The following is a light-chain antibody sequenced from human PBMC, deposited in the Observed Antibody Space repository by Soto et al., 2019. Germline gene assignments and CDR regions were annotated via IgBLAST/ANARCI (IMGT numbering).Light chain of an antibody. J-gene: IGLJ1*01. V-gene: IGLV1-40*01. CDR1: SSNIGAGYD. CDR3: QSYDSSLSGSG. CDR2: GNS. Sequence: QSVLTQPPSVSGAPGQRVTISCTGSSSNIGAGYDVHWYQQLPGTAPKLLIYGNSNRPSGVPDRFSGSKSGTSASLAITGLQAEDAADYYCQSYDSSLSGSGFGTGTKLTVL.